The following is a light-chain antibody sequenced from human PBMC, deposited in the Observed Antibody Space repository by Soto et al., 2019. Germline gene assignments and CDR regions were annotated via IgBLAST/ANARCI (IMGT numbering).Light chain of an antibody. CDR3: QSYDSSLSGWV. J-gene: IGLJ3*02. CDR1: SSNIGGGYD. Sequence: QSVLTQPPSVSGAPGQRVTISCTGSSSNIGGGYDVHWYQQLPGTAPKLLIYGNSNRPSGVPDRFSGSKSGTSASLAITGLQAEDEAEYYCQSYDSSLSGWVFGGGTKVTVL. V-gene: IGLV1-40*01. CDR2: GNS.